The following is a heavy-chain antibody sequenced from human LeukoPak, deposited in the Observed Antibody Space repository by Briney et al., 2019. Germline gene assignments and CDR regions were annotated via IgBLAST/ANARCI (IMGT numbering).Heavy chain of an antibody. D-gene: IGHD2-2*01. CDR3: ARGYCSSSSCYARFLDY. J-gene: IGHJ4*02. CDR1: GGSFSGYY. V-gene: IGHV4-34*01. CDR2: INHSGST. Sequence: PSETLSLTCAVYGGSFSGYYWSWIRQPPGKGLEWIGEINHSGSTNYNPSLKSRVTISVDTSKNQFSLKLSSVTAADTVVYFCARGYCSSSSCYARFLDYWGQGTLVTVSS.